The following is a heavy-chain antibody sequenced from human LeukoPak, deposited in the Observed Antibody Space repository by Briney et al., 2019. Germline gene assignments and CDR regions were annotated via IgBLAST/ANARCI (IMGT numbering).Heavy chain of an antibody. V-gene: IGHV3-48*01. CDR2: ISSSSRTI. Sequence: GGSPRLSCAASGFTFSTYDMNWVRQAPGKGLEWVSCISSSSRTISYADSVKGRFTISRDNAKNSLYLQMNSLRAEDTAVYYCARLRYYAMDVWGQGTTVTASS. CDR3: ARLRYYAMDV. CDR1: GFTFSTYD. J-gene: IGHJ6*02.